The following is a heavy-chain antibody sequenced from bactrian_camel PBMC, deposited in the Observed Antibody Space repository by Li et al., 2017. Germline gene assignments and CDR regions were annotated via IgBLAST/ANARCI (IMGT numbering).Heavy chain of an antibody. Sequence: VQLVESGGGSVDAGGSLRLSCAGSGYTRVSNCMGWFRQAPGKEREGVGVIAYDGNTTYADSVKGRFTISRDNVKNTLYLQMNSLKPEDTGMYYCAARVGFHCPSGFRWRDVSGYDYWGQGTQVTVS. CDR3: AARVGFHCPSGFRWRDVSGYDY. CDR1: GYTRVSNC. J-gene: IGHJ4*01. V-gene: IGHV3S53*01. D-gene: IGHD3*01. CDR2: IAYDGNT.